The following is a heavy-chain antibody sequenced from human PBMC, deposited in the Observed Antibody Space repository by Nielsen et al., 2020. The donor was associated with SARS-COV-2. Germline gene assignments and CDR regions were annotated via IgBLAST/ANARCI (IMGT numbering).Heavy chain of an antibody. CDR3: AKPPTGVVYFDL. V-gene: IGHV3-30*18. CDR1: GFTFSSYG. D-gene: IGHD3-10*01. CDR2: ISYDGSNK. Sequence: GESLKISCAASGFTFSSYGMHWVRQAPGKGLEWVEVISYDGSNKYYADSVKGRFTISRDNSKNTLYLQMNSLRAEDTAVYYCAKPPTGVVYFDLWGRGTLVTVSS. J-gene: IGHJ2*01.